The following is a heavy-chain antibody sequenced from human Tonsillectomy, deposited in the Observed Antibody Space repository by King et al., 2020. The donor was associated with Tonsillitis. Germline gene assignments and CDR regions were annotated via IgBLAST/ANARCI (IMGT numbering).Heavy chain of an antibody. V-gene: IGHV4-39*01. J-gene: IGHJ4*02. CDR2: FYYSEST. D-gene: IGHD7-27*01. CDR1: GGSISSSSYY. Sequence: LQLQESGPGLVKPSETLSLTCTVSGGSISSSSYYWGWIRQPPGKGLEWIGSFYYSESTYYNPSLKSRVTISVDTSKNQFSLKLSSVTASDTAVYYCARHILNWGVDYWGQGTLVTVSS. CDR3: ARHILNWGVDY.